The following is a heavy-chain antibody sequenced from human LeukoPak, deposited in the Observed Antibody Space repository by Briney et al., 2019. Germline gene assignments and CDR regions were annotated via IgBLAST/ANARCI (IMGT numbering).Heavy chain of an antibody. D-gene: IGHD3-22*01. V-gene: IGHV2-5*02. J-gene: IGHJ4*02. CDR3: AHRVGYDSSGYYQNGYYFDY. CDR2: IYWDEDK. Sequence: KESGPTLVKPTQTLTLTCTFSGFSLSTSGVAVGWIRQPPGKALEWLALIYWDEDKRYSPSLKSRLTITKDTSKNQVVLTMTNLDPVDTATYYCAHRVGYDSSGYYQNGYYFDYWGQGTLVTVSS. CDR1: GFSLSTSGVA.